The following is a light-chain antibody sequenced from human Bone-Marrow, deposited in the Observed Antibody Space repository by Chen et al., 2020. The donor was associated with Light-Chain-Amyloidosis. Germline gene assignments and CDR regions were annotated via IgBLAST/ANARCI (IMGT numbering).Light chain of an antibody. CDR3: RVWDRSRDRPV. CDR1: NIGSTS. V-gene: IGLV3-21*02. J-gene: IGLJ3*02. Sequence: SYVLTQPSSVSVAPGQTATIACGGNNIGSTSVHWYQQTPGQATLLVVYDDSDRPTGIPGRWSRANSGNTAALTISRVQAGEDADYDWRVWDRSRDRPVFGGGTKLTVL. CDR2: DDS.